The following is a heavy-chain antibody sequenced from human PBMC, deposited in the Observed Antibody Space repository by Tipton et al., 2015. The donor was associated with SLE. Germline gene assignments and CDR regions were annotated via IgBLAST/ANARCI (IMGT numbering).Heavy chain of an antibody. J-gene: IGHJ6*02. CDR2: IRYDGSNK. D-gene: IGHD2-15*01. V-gene: IGHV3-30*02. CDR1: GFSLSIYG. CDR3: AKERAPYCSGVTCDDYFAMDV. Sequence: SLRLSCAASGFSLSIYGMNWVRQAPGKGLEWVTFIRYDGSNKYYADSVKGRFTISRDSSKNTLYLQMNNLRPEDTAVYYCAKERAPYCSGVTCDDYFAMDVWGQGTTVTVSS.